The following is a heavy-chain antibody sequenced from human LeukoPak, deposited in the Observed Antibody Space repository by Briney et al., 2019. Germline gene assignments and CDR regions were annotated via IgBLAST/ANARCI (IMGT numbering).Heavy chain of an antibody. D-gene: IGHD5-12*01. CDR2: ISGSGGST. Sequence: PGGSLPLSCAASGFPLSSYAMSWVRPAPGKGLEWVSAISGSGGSTYYADSVKGRFTISRDNSKNTLYLQMNSLRAEDTAVYYCAKDLEGYSGYESKLTQFDSWGQGTLVTVSS. V-gene: IGHV3-23*01. CDR1: GFPLSSYA. J-gene: IGHJ4*02. CDR3: AKDLEGYSGYESKLTQFDS.